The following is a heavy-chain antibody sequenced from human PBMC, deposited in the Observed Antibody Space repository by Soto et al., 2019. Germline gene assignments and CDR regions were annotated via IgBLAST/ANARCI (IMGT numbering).Heavy chain of an antibody. J-gene: IGHJ3*02. Sequence: GGSLRLSCAASGFTFSSYAMSWVRQAPGKGLEWVSAISGSGGSTYYADSVKGRFTISRDNSKNTLYLQMNSLRAEDAAVYYCAKDCDRTGAFDIWGQGTMVTVSS. CDR1: GFTFSSYA. V-gene: IGHV3-23*01. D-gene: IGHD3-9*01. CDR2: ISGSGGST. CDR3: AKDCDRTGAFDI.